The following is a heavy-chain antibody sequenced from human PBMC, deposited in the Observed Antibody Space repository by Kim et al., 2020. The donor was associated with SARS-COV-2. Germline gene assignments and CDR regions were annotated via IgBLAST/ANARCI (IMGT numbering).Heavy chain of an antibody. CDR2: INYSGTT. Sequence: SETLSLTCAVSGASFSGHFWSWIRQSPGKGLEWIGQINYSGTTKYNPSFESRFTMSVDTTKRRFSLNLSSVTAADTGVFYCARGGYYGSGDFFDYWGQGTQVVVYS. CDR1: GASFSGHF. CDR3: ARGGYYGSGDFFDY. J-gene: IGHJ4*02. D-gene: IGHD3-10*01. V-gene: IGHV4-34*01.